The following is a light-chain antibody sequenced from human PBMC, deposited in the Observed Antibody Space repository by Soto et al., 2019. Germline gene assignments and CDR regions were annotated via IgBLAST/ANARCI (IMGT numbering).Light chain of an antibody. J-gene: IGKJ1*01. CDR3: QHYNSYPWT. V-gene: IGKV1-5*03. CDR2: KAS. Sequence: EIPMTESPSILSASMGDRVTITCRASQSISSWLAWYQQKPGKAPNLLIHKASHLESGVPSRFSGSGSGTEFTLTISSLQPGDFATYYCQHYNSYPWTFGQGTKVDVK. CDR1: QSISSW.